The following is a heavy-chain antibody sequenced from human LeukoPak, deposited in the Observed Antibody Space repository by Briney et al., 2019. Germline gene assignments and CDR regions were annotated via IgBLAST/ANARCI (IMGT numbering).Heavy chain of an antibody. D-gene: IGHD6-19*01. J-gene: IGHJ6*02. CDR1: GYTFTSYY. V-gene: IGHV1-46*01. CDR3: ARVKAVAGTGDDYYYYGMDV. CDR2: INPSGGST. Sequence: ASVKVSCKASGYTFTSYYMHWVRQAPGQGLEWMGIINPSGGSTSYAQKFQGRVTMTRDTSTSTAYMELRSLRSDDTAVYYCARVKAVAGTGDDYYYYGMDVWGQGTTVTVSS.